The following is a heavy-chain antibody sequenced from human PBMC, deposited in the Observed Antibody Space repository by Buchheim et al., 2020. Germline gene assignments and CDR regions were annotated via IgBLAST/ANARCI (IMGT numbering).Heavy chain of an antibody. V-gene: IGHV4-34*01. D-gene: IGHD5-18*01. Sequence: QVQLQQWGAGLLKPSETLSLTCAVYGGSFSGYYWSWIRQPPGKGLEWIGEINYSGSTHYNPSLKSRVTISLDTSKNQFSLKLSSVTAADTAVYYCARRPLDKAMVTSMRNWYFDLWGRGTL. J-gene: IGHJ2*01. CDR1: GGSFSGYY. CDR3: ARRPLDKAMVTSMRNWYFDL. CDR2: INYSGST.